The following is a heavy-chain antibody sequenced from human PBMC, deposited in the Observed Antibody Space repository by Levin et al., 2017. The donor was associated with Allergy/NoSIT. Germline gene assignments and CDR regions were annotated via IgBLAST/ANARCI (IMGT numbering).Heavy chain of an antibody. V-gene: IGHV4-30-2*01. CDR2: ISHSGST. D-gene: IGHD1-26*01. Sequence: SCAVSGGSISSGGYSWSWIRQPPGKGLEWIGYISHSGSTYYNPSLKSRVTISVDRSKNQFSLKLSSVTAADTAVYYCARKGLPGSAAFDIWGQGTMVTVSS. J-gene: IGHJ3*02. CDR1: GGSISSGGYS. CDR3: ARKGLPGSAAFDI.